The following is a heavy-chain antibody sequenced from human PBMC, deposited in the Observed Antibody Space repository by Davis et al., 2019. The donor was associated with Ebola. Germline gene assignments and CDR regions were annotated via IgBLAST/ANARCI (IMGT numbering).Heavy chain of an antibody. J-gene: IGHJ5*02. D-gene: IGHD3-10*01. V-gene: IGHV1-18*01. Sequence: ASVKVSCKASGYTFTSDAMHWVRQAPGQGLEWMGWISAYNDNTNYAQKLQGRVTMTTDTSTSTAYMELRSLRSDDTAVYYCARADVLLWFGELAHFDPWGQGTLVTVSS. CDR1: GYTFTSDA. CDR3: ARADVLLWFGELAHFDP. CDR2: ISAYNDNT.